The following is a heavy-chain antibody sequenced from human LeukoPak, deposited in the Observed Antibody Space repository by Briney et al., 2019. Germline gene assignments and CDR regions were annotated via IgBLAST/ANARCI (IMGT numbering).Heavy chain of an antibody. V-gene: IGHV1-46*01. CDR2: INPSGGST. Sequence: ASVKVSCKASGYTFTSYYLHWARQAPGQGLEWMGIINPSGGSTSYAQKFQGRVAMTRDTSTSTVYVELSSLRSEDTAMYYCAREGVAGTVSLDYWGQGTLVTVSS. CDR1: GYTFTSYY. J-gene: IGHJ4*02. D-gene: IGHD6-19*01. CDR3: AREGVAGTVSLDY.